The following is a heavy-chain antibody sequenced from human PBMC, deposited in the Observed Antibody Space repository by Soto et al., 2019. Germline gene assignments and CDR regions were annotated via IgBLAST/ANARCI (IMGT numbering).Heavy chain of an antibody. CDR1: GYTFTSYD. CDR3: ARGDCTNGVCYTGGLDP. V-gene: IGHV1-8*01. Sequence: ASVKVSCKASGYTFTSYDINWVRQATGQGLEWMGWMNPNSGNTGYAQKFQGRVTMTRNTSISTAYMELSSLRSEDTAVYYCARGDCTNGVCYTGGLDPWGQGNLVTFSS. CDR2: MNPNSGNT. D-gene: IGHD2-8*01. J-gene: IGHJ5*02.